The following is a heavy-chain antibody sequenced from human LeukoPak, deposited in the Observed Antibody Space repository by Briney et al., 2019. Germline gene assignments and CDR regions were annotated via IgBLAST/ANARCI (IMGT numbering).Heavy chain of an antibody. Sequence: PGGSLRLSCAASGFTFSSYSMNWVRQAPGKGLEWVSYISSSSSTIYYADSVKGRFTISRDNAKNSLYLHMNSLRAEDTAVYYCARELLNNDAFDIWGQGTMVTVSS. J-gene: IGHJ3*02. D-gene: IGHD3-10*01. CDR1: GFTFSSYS. CDR3: ARELLNNDAFDI. V-gene: IGHV3-48*01. CDR2: ISSSSSTI.